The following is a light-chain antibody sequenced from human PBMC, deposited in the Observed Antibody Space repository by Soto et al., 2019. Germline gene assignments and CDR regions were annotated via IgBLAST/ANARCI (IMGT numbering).Light chain of an antibody. V-gene: IGKV1-33*01. CDR3: QQYDNLLPLT. J-gene: IGKJ4*01. Sequence: DIKMTQSPSSLSASVGDRVTITCPSSQAITNSLNWYQQKPGKAPKLLIYDASNLETGVPSRFSGSGSGTDFTFTISSLQPEDIATYYCQQYDNLLPLTFGGGTKVDIK. CDR1: QAITNS. CDR2: DAS.